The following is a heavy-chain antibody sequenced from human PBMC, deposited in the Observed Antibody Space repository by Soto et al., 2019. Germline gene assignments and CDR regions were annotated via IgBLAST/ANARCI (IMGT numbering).Heavy chain of an antibody. J-gene: IGHJ3*02. CDR1: GFSLSTSGMR. Sequence: GSGPTLVNPTQTLTLTCTFSGFSLSTSGMRVSWIRQPPGKALEWLARIDWDDDKFYSTSLKTRLTISKDTSKNQVVLTMTNMDPVDTATYYCARMYGLRKAFDIWGQGTMVTVSS. CDR2: IDWDDDK. CDR3: ARMYGLRKAFDI. V-gene: IGHV2-70*04. D-gene: IGHD3-10*01.